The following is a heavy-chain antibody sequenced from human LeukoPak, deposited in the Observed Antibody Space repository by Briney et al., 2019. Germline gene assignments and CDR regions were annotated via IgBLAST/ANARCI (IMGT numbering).Heavy chain of an antibody. CDR2: INHSGST. CDR1: GGSFSGYY. D-gene: IGHD3-10*01. Sequence: SETLSLTCAVYGGSFSGYYWSWIRQPPGKGLEWIGEINHSGSTSYNPSLKSRVTTSLDTSENQFSLKLSSVTAADTAVYYCARAWYYYGSGSHEGFDLWGRGTLVTVSS. J-gene: IGHJ2*01. CDR3: ARAWYYYGSGSHEGFDL. V-gene: IGHV4-34*01.